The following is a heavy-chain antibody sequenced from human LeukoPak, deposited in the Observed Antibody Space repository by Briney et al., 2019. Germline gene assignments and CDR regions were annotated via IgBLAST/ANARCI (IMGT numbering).Heavy chain of an antibody. J-gene: IGHJ5*02. CDR3: ARGYSSTRGWFDP. Sequence: NPSETLSLTCTVSGGSVSSGSYYWNWIRQPPGKGLEWIGYIYYSGSTNYNPSLNSRVTISLDTSKNQFSLKLSSVTAADTAVFYCARGYSSTRGWFDPWGQGTPVTVSS. D-gene: IGHD6-13*01. CDR1: GGSVSSGSYY. V-gene: IGHV4-61*01. CDR2: IYYSGST.